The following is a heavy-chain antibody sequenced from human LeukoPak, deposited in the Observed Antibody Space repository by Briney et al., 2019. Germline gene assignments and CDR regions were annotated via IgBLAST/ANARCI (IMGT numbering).Heavy chain of an antibody. CDR3: ARDRYAVSRWFDP. J-gene: IGHJ5*02. CDR1: GGSISSGGYY. V-gene: IGHV4-31*03. Sequence: SQTLSLTCTVSGGSISSGGYYWSWIRQHPGKGLEWIGYICYSGSTYYNPSLKSRVTISVDTSKNQFSLKLSSVTAADTAVYYCARDRYAVSRWFDPWGQGTLVTVSS. D-gene: IGHD5-12*01. CDR2: ICYSGST.